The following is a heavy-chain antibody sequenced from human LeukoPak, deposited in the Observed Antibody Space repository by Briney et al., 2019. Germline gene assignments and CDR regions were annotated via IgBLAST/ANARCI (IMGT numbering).Heavy chain of an antibody. V-gene: IGHV4-30-2*01. D-gene: IGHD3-3*01. CDR3: ARGSITIFGVDRSGMDV. CDR1: GGSISSGGYS. J-gene: IGHJ6*02. CDR2: INHSGST. Sequence: SETLSLTCAVSGGSISSGGYSWSWIRQPPGKGLEWIGEINHSGSTNYNPSLKSRVTISVDTSKNQFSLKLSSVTAADTAVYYCARGSITIFGVDRSGMDVWGQGTTVTVSS.